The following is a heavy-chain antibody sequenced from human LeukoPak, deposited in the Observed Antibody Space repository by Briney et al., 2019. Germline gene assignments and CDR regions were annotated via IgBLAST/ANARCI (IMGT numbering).Heavy chain of an antibody. V-gene: IGHV1-2*02. D-gene: IGHD5-18*01. J-gene: IGHJ5*02. CDR3: ARDTAMVTSWFDP. Sequence: SVNLSRKASGYTFTGYYMRWVRQAPGQGLEWMGWTNPNSGGTNYAQKFQGRVTMTRDTSISTAYMELSRLRSDDTAVYYCARDTAMVTSWFDPWGQEALRTVSS. CDR2: TNPNSGGT. CDR1: GYTFTGYY.